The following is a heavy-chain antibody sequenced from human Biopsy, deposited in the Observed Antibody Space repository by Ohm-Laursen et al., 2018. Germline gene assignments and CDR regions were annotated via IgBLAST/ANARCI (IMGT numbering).Heavy chain of an antibody. D-gene: IGHD3-3*01. V-gene: IGHV1-2*02. CDR3: ARELGDFWGGRQFDF. CDR1: AYSFGDHR. J-gene: IGHJ5*01. Sequence: ASVKVSCKASAYSFGDHRIHWVRQAPGQGLEWMGWIDPKSGGTNYAQKFQGRVTMTRDTSISTTYMELRRLTSDDTAAFYCARELGDFWGGRQFDFWGQGTLVTVSS. CDR2: IDPKSGGT.